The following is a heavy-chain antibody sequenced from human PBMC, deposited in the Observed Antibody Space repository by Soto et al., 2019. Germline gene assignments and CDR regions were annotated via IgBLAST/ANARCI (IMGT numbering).Heavy chain of an antibody. CDR1: GFTFDDYA. Sequence: EVQLVESGGGLVQPGRSLRLSCAASGFTFDDYALHWVRQVPGKGLEWVSGINWNSCSIGYADSVKGRFAISRDNAKNSLHLQMNRLRAEDTAFYYCVKDESINWYSGHFRHWGQGTLVTVSS. CDR3: VKDESINWYSGHFRH. CDR2: INWNSCSI. J-gene: IGHJ1*01. D-gene: IGHD6-13*01. V-gene: IGHV3-9*01.